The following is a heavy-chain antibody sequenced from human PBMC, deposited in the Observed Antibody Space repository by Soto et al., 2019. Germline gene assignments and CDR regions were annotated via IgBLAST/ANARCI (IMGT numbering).Heavy chain of an antibody. D-gene: IGHD3-3*01. CDR2: IIPIFGTA. V-gene: IGHV1-69*06. J-gene: IGHJ4*02. CDR3: ASQKRGFWSGYEALFFDY. CDR1: GGTFSSYA. Sequence: GASVKVSCKASGGTFSSYAISWVRQAPGQGLEWMGGIIPIFGTANYAQKFQGRVTITADKSTSTAYMELSSLRSEDAAVYYCASQKRGFWSGYEALFFDYWGQGTLVTVSS.